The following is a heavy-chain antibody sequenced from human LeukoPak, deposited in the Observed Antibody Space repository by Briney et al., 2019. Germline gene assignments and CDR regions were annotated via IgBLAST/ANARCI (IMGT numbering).Heavy chain of an antibody. CDR1: GYTFSSYA. Sequence: ASVTVSCTASGYTFSSYALHWVRQAPGQSLEWMGWLNPGNVYTKYSQTFQGRVTFTRDTSASTAYMELSSLRSEDTAIYYCAREYRFGEPFYWGQGTLVTVSS. CDR2: LNPGNVYT. D-gene: IGHD3-10*01. J-gene: IGHJ4*02. V-gene: IGHV1-3*01. CDR3: AREYRFGEPFY.